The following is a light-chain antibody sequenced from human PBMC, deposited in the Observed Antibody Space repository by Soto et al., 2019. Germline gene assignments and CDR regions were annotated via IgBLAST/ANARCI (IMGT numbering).Light chain of an antibody. Sequence: EIVMTQSPSTLSGSPGERATLSCRASQSVSSNLAWYQQKPGQAPRLLIYGASTRATGIPARFSGSGSGTEFTPTISSLQSQDFAVYYCQQYNNWPPITFGQGTRLEIK. V-gene: IGKV3-15*01. CDR2: GAS. CDR1: QSVSSN. CDR3: QQYNNWPPIT. J-gene: IGKJ5*01.